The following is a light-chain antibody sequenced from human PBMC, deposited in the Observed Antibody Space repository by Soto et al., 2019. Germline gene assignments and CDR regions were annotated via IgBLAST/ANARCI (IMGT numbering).Light chain of an antibody. CDR3: SSYTSSSVL. J-gene: IGLJ2*01. V-gene: IGLV2-14*01. CDR2: DVS. Sequence: QSALTQPASVSGSPGQSITISCTGTSSDVGSYNRVSWYQQPPGKAPKLMIYDVSNRPSGVSNRFSGSKSGNTASLTISGLQAEDEADYYCSSYTSSSVLFGGGTKLTVL. CDR1: SSDVGSYNR.